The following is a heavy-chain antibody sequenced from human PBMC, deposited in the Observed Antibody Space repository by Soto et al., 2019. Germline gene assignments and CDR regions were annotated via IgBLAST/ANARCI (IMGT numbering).Heavy chain of an antibody. V-gene: IGHV4-59*08. Sequence: PSETLSLTCTVSGGSINNYYWSWIRQPPGKGLEWIGYIHYSGSTNSNPFLKSRVTISVDTPKNQFSLKLSSVTAADTAVYYCARPERDFGDFSYWGQGTLVTVSS. J-gene: IGHJ4*02. CDR1: GGSINNYY. CDR3: ARPERDFGDFSY. CDR2: IHYSGST. D-gene: IGHD4-17*01.